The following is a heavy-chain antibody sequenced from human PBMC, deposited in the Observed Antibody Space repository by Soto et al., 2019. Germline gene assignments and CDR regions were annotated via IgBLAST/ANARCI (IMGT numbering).Heavy chain of an antibody. J-gene: IGHJ3*01. D-gene: IGHD3-16*01. V-gene: IGHV3-30-3*01. CDR2: VSHDGVNK. Sequence: QMQLVESGGGVVQPGRSLRLSCAASGFSFRNYNLHWVRQAPGKGLEWVAVVSHDGVNKHYAESVKGRLSISRDSSRETLFLQWNGLEPEDTPFYNGGEETQLVLGEFPPPGSPGPFDLWAKGTMLTVPS. CDR1: GFSFRNYN. CDR3: GEETQLVLGEFPPPGSPGPFDL.